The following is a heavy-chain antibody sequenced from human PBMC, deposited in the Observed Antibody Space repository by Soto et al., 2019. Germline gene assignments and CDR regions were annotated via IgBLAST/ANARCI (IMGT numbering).Heavy chain of an antibody. D-gene: IGHD3-10*01. J-gene: IGHJ6*02. V-gene: IGHV4-59*08. Sequence: QVQLQESGPGLVKPSETLSLSCTVSGGSISSYYWSWFRQSPGKRMEWIGYVHHSWGSSHNPSLQSRLAISLVTSKSQFSLKVTAVTATDQAVYYCARQGFGPLHGLVDVWGQGITVTVSS. CDR2: VHHSWGS. CDR1: GGSISSYY. CDR3: ARQGFGPLHGLVDV.